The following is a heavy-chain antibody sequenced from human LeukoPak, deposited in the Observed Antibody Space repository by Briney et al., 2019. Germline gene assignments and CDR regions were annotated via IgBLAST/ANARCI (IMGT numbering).Heavy chain of an antibody. V-gene: IGHV3-23*01. CDR1: GFTFSSYA. CDR3: AKALGSSDYSFDC. D-gene: IGHD6-25*01. Sequence: GGSLRLSCAASGFTFSSYAMSWVRQAPGKGLEWVSVVRGNGGATYYADSVEGRFIVSGDYSKDTVYLQMNSLRAEDTALYYCAKALGSSDYSFDCWGQRTLVTVSS. CDR2: VRGNGGAT. J-gene: IGHJ4*02.